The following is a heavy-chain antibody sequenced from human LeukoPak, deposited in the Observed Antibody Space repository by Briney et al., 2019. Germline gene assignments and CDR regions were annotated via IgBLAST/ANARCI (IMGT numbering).Heavy chain of an antibody. CDR2: IYYSGST. V-gene: IGHV4-31*03. CDR1: GGSISSGGYY. CDR3: ARVRTRLNQRPYYFDY. D-gene: IGHD1-14*01. J-gene: IGHJ4*02. Sequence: SETLSLTCTVSGGSISSGGYYWSWIRQHPGKGLGWIGYIYYSGSTYYNPSLKSRVTISVDTSKNQFSLKLSSVTAADTAVYYCARVRTRLNQRPYYFDYWGQGTLVTISS.